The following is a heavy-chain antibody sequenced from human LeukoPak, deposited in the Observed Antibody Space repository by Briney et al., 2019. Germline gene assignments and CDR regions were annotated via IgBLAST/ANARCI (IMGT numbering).Heavy chain of an antibody. CDR1: GYTFTSYG. Sequence: ASVKVSCKASGYTFTSYGISWVRQAPGQGLEWMGWISAYNGNTNYAQKLQGRVTMTTDTSTSTAYMELRSLRSDDTAVYYCARDEARRVYDFWSGYSYTNHFDYWGQGALVTVSS. CDR2: ISAYNGNT. V-gene: IGHV1-18*01. CDR3: ARDEARRVYDFWSGYSYTNHFDY. J-gene: IGHJ4*02. D-gene: IGHD3-3*01.